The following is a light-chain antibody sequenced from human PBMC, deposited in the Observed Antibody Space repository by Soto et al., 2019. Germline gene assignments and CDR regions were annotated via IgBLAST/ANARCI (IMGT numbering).Light chain of an antibody. CDR3: QQSYSTPPT. J-gene: IGKJ2*01. CDR2: AAS. Sequence: DIQMTQSPSSLSASVGARVTITCQASQDISNYLNWYQQKPGKAPKLLIYAASSLQSGVPSRFSGSGSGTDFTLTISSLQPEDFATYYCQQSYSTPPTFGQGTKVDIK. V-gene: IGKV1-39*01. CDR1: QDISNY.